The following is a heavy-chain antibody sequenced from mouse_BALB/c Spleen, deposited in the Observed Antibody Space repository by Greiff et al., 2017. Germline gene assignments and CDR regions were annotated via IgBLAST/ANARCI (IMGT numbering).Heavy chain of an antibody. CDR2: IRLKSNNYAT. J-gene: IGHJ2*01. CDR1: GFTFSNYW. V-gene: IGHV6-6*02. CDR3: TRSYYGSSYAYYFDY. D-gene: IGHD1-1*01. Sequence: EVKLMESGGGLVQPGGSMKLSCVASGFTFSNYWMNWVRQSPEKGLEWVAEIRLKSNNYATHYAESVKGRFTISRDDSKSSVYLQMNNLRAEDTGIYYCTRSYYGSSYAYYFDYWGQGTTLTVSS.